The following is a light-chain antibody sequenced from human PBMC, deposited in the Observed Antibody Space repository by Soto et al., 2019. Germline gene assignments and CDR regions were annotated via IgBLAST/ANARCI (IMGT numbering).Light chain of an antibody. J-gene: IGKJ2*01. V-gene: IGKV3D-15*01. CDR3: QQYYNLYT. CDR2: GAS. CDR1: QSVRST. Sequence: EIVMTQSPATLSVSPGERATLSCRASQSVRSTLAWYQQKPGQAPRLLIYGASTRATGIPARFSGSGSGTEFTLNISSLQSQDFAVYYCQQYYNLYTFGQGTMLEI.